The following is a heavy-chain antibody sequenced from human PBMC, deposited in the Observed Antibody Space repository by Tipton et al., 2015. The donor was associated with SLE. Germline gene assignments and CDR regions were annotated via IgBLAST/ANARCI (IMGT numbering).Heavy chain of an antibody. J-gene: IGHJ6*02. V-gene: IGHV3-66*01. CDR2: TYRGGSR. D-gene: IGHD2-8*02. CDR3: ARDPTGDILLRL. CDR1: GFNFNNYG. Sequence: SLRLSCAASGFNFNNYGMHWVRQAPGKGLEWVSVTYRGGSRYLADAVKGRFTVSRDISKNTLYLQMDRLRAEDTAVYYCARDPTGDILLRLWGQGTTVTVSS.